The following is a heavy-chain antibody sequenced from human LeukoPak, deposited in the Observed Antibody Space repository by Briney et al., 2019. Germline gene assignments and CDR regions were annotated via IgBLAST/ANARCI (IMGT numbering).Heavy chain of an antibody. CDR2: INPNNGGT. CDR1: GYTFTGHY. Sequence: ASVKVSCKASGYTFTGHYMHWLRQAPEQGLEWMGWINPNNGGTNYSQKFQGRVTVTRDKHISTAYMELSRLRSDDTPVYYCAREIRKGQWPVFALNYWGQGTLVTVSS. V-gene: IGHV1-2*02. J-gene: IGHJ4*02. CDR3: AREIRKGQWPVFALNY. D-gene: IGHD6-19*01.